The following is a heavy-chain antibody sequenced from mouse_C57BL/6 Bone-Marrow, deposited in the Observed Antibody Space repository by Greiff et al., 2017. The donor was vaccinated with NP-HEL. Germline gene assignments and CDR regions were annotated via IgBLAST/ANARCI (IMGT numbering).Heavy chain of an antibody. D-gene: IGHD2-4*01. CDR2: INPNNGGT. J-gene: IGHJ4*01. V-gene: IGHV1-26*01. Sequence: EVQLQQSGPELVKPGASVKISCKASGYTFTDYYMNWVKQSHGKSLEWIGDINPNNGGTSYNQKFKGKATLTVDKSSSTAYMELRSLTSEDSAVYYCAAPSYDYDALYAMDYWGQGTSVTVSS. CDR3: AAPSYDYDALYAMDY. CDR1: GYTFTDYY.